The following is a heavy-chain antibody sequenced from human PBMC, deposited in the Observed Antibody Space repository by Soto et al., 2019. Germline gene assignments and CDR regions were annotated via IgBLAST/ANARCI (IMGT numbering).Heavy chain of an antibody. V-gene: IGHV4-31*03. D-gene: IGHD3-22*01. CDR3: ARIDYYDSYYFDY. CDR2: IYYSGST. CDR1: VGSISSGGYY. Sequence: TLSLTCTVSVGSISSGGYYWSWIRQHPGKGLEWIGYIYYSGSTYYNPSLKSRVTISVDTSKNQFSLKLSSVTAADTAVYYCARIDYYDSYYFDYWGQGTLVTV. J-gene: IGHJ4*02.